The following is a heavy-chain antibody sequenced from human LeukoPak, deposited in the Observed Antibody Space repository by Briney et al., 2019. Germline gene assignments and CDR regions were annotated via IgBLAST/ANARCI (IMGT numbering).Heavy chain of an antibody. CDR2: INPSGGST. V-gene: IGHV1-46*01. CDR3: ASYSDSSGYGAFDI. J-gene: IGHJ3*02. D-gene: IGHD3-22*01. CDR1: GYTFTSYY. Sequence: GASVKVSCKASGYTFTSYYMHWVRQAPGQGLEWMGIINPSGGSTSYAQKFQGRVTMTRDTSISTAYMELSRLRSDDTSVYYCASYSDSSGYGAFDIWGQGTMVTVSS.